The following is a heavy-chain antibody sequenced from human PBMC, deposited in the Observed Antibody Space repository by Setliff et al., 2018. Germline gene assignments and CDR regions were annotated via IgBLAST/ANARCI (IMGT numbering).Heavy chain of an antibody. CDR2: MYYTGST. D-gene: IGHD2-21*02. Sequence: PSETLSLTCTVSGASISSHYWSWIRQPPGKGLEWIGSMYYTGSTNYNPSLKSRVTISVDTSKKQFSLRLNSGTAADTAVYYCARQGTAIRWFDPWGQGTLVTVSS. J-gene: IGHJ5*02. CDR1: GASISSHY. CDR3: ARQGTAIRWFDP. V-gene: IGHV4-59*08.